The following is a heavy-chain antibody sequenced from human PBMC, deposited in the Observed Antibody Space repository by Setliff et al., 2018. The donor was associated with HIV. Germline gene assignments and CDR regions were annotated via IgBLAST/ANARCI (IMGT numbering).Heavy chain of an antibody. CDR2: MFSSGSA. V-gene: IGHV4-28*03. J-gene: IGHJ4*02. D-gene: IGHD3-22*01. CDR3: VRVFYDATDYYAPLFDY. CDR1: GYSISSGHY. Sequence: SETLSLTCAVSGYSISSGHYWGWVRQPPGKGLEWIGYMFSSGSAQYNSSLQSRVSMSADTSKSQFSLRLTSVTVADTAVYFCVRVFYDATDYYAPLFDYWGQGTLVTVSS.